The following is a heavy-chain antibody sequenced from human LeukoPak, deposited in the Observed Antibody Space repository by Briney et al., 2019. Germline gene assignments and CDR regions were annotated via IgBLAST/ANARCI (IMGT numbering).Heavy chain of an antibody. CDR2: IYTSGST. CDR1: GGSISSYY. Sequence: PSETLSLTCTVSGGSISSYYWSWIRQPAGKGLEWIGRIYTSGSTNYNPSLKSRVTMSVDTSKNQFSLKLSSVTAADTAVYYCARDKHHDFWSGRGYYFDYWGQGTLVTVSP. J-gene: IGHJ4*02. V-gene: IGHV4-4*07. CDR3: ARDKHHDFWSGRGYYFDY. D-gene: IGHD3-3*01.